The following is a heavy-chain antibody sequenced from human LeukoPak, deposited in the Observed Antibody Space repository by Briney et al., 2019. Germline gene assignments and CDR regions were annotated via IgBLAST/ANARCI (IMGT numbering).Heavy chain of an antibody. Sequence: SETLSLTCSASGASVSTTAYFWNWIRQPAGEGLEWIGRIYASGNTHYNPSLKSRVTMSLDTSKNQFSLTMNSVTAADSAVYFCASYREAYDLYPHGLDVWGRGTVVTVSS. V-gene: IGHV4-61*02. CDR2: IYASGNT. J-gene: IGHJ3*01. CDR3: ASYREAYDLYPHGLDV. CDR1: GASVSTTAYF. D-gene: IGHD5-24*01.